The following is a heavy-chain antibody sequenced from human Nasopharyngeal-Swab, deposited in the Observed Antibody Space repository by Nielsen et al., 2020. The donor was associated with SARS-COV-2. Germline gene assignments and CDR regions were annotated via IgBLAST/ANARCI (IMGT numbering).Heavy chain of an antibody. J-gene: IGHJ6*03. D-gene: IGHD1-26*01. CDR3: AGGAGYYYYYMDV. Sequence: CQAPGTGLEWIGSIYYSGSTYYNPSLKSRVTISVDTSKNQFSLKLSSVTAADTAVYYCAGGAGYYYYYMDVWGKGTTVTVSS. CDR2: IYYSGST. V-gene: IGHV4-39*01.